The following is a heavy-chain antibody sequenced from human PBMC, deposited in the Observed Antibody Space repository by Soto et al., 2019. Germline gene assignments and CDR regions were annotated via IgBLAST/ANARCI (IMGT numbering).Heavy chain of an antibody. CDR2: IYPGDSDA. Sequence: DVQLVQSRAEVKKPGESLKISCKTNGYSFSRYWIGWVRQMPGKGLEWMGVIYPGDSDARYSPSFQAQVTISADRSINTVYLQWSSLKASDTAIYYCARQDIVTNPIRGVYFDFWGQGTLVTVSS. CDR1: GYSFSRYW. J-gene: IGHJ4*02. V-gene: IGHV5-51*01. D-gene: IGHD2-15*01. CDR3: ARQDIVTNPIRGVYFDF.